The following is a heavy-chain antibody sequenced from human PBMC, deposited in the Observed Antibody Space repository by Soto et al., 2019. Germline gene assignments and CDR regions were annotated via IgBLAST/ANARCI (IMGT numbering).Heavy chain of an antibody. CDR2: TYYRSKWST. Sequence: PSRTLSVTFSISGGSVSSKSAAWNWIRQSPSRGLEWLGKTYYRSKWSTDYAVSVKSRITINPDTSKNQFSLQLNSVTPEDTAGYYCTRDLSGNYDSWGHGPMVSVSP. J-gene: IGHJ5*01. V-gene: IGHV6-1*01. CDR1: GGSVSSKSAA. D-gene: IGHD1-26*01. CDR3: TRDLSGNYDS.